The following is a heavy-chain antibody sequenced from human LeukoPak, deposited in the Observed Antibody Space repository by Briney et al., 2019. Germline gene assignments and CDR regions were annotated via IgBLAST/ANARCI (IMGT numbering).Heavy chain of an antibody. Sequence: ASVKVSCKASGGTFSSYAISWVRQAPGQGLEWMGGIIPIFGTANYAQKFQGRVTITADESTSTAYMELSSLRSEDTAVYYCARDPGDGYNYAPLDYWGQGTLVTVSS. CDR1: GGTFSSYA. CDR3: ARDPGDGYNYAPLDY. CDR2: IIPIFGTA. V-gene: IGHV1-69*13. D-gene: IGHD5-24*01. J-gene: IGHJ4*02.